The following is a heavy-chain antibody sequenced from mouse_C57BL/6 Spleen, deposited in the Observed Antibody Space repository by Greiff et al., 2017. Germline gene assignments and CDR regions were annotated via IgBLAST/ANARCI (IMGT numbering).Heavy chain of an antibody. CDR2: IYPRSGNT. Sequence: VKLQQSGAELARPGASVTLSCKASGYTFTSYGISWVKQRTGQGLEWIGEIYPRSGNTYYNEKFKGKATLTADKSSSTAYMELRSLTSEDSAVYFCASTQGPGAYWGQGTLVTVSA. D-gene: IGHD3-2*02. CDR1: GYTFTSYG. V-gene: IGHV1-81*01. CDR3: ASTQGPGAY. J-gene: IGHJ3*01.